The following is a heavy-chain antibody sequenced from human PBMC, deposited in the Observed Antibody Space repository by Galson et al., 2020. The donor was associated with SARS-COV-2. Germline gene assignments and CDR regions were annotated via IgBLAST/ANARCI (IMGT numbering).Heavy chain of an antibody. CDR2: ISMSGITI. J-gene: IGHJ5*01. D-gene: IGHD7-27*01. CDR3: ATGDVWFES. CDR1: GLTFSNTE. V-gene: IGHV3-48*03. Sequence: GGCLRLSCAASGLTFSNTEMNWVRQAPGKGLEWLSYISMSGITIYYADSVKGRFTISRDNAENSLYLQMNSLRAEDTGIYYCATGDVWFESWGQGTLVTVSS.